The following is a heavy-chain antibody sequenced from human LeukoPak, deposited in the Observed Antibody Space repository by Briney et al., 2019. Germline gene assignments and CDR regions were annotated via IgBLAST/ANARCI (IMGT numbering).Heavy chain of an antibody. CDR2: IYYSGST. D-gene: IGHD3-22*01. CDR1: GGSISSGGYS. J-gene: IGHJ5*02. Sequence: SETLSLTCAVSGGSISSGGYSWSWIRQPPGKGLEWIGYIYYSGSTYYNPSLKSRVTISVDTSKNQFSLKLSSVTAADTAVYYCARVNHYYDSSGYYSPLDWFDPWGQGTLVTVSS. V-gene: IGHV4-30-4*07. CDR3: ARVNHYYDSSGYYSPLDWFDP.